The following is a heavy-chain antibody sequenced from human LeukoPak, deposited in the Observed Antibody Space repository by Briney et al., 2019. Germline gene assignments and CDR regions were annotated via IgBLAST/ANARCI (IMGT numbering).Heavy chain of an antibody. D-gene: IGHD2-15*01. CDR3: AKGGEICSGGSCSPGY. CDR1: GFTFSSYA. J-gene: IGHJ4*02. Sequence: GGSLRLSCAASGFTFSSYAMSWVRQAPGKGLEWVAVLSSDGGNKYYTDSVKGRFTISRDNSKDTLYLQMNSLRVEDTALYYCAKGGEICSGGSCSPGYWGQGTLVTVSS. CDR2: LSSDGGNK. V-gene: IGHV3-30*18.